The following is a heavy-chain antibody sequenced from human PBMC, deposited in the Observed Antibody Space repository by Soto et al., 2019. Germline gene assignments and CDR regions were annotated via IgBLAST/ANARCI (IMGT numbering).Heavy chain of an antibody. CDR1: GDPSSTSTFS. J-gene: IGHJ5*02. CDR2: IYRRGVA. CDR3: AARAYSSGLSFDA. D-gene: IGHD2-15*01. V-gene: IGHV4-30-2*05. Sequence: TLFLTCRFSGDPSSTSTFSWSWIRQPPGKALGGVGFIYRRGVAPYNPSLKRRVSISLDTSRNQCSLKVRSVTAADTAVYYCAARAYSSGLSFDAWGPGTLVTVSS.